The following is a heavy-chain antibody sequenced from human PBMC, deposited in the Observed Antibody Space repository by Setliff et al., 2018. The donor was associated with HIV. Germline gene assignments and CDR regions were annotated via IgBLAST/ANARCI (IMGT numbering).Heavy chain of an antibody. CDR2: VHNSGGT. CDR3: VRHTQYTSLAHYYYYIDV. Sequence: PSETLSLTCTVSGGSISTNSYYWGWIRQSPGKGLEWVGNVHNSGGTNYNPSLKSRISISVDTSKNQFSLNVNSVTAPDTAVYYCVRHTQYTSLAHYYYYIDVWGKGTTVTVSS. V-gene: IGHV4-39*01. J-gene: IGHJ6*03. CDR1: GGSISTNSYY. D-gene: IGHD3-16*01.